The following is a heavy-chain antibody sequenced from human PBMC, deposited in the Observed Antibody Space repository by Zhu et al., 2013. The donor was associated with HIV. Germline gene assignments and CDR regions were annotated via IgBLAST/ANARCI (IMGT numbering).Heavy chain of an antibody. D-gene: IGHD6-13*01. CDR2: VYYTRST. V-gene: IGHV4-59*01. Sequence: QVQLQESGPGLVKPSETLSLTCTVSGGSISSYYWSWIRQPPGKGLEWIGYVYYTRSTNYNPSLESRVSVSIDTSKNQFSLNLRSVTAADTAVYYCARRSSSSRYWYFDLWGRGTLVTVSS. CDR1: GGSISSYY. CDR3: ARRSSSSRYWYFDL. J-gene: IGHJ2*01.